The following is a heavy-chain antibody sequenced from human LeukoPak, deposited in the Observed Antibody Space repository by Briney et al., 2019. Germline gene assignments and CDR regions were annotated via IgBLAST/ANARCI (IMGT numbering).Heavy chain of an antibody. CDR3: ARDFVVVIANRPGAFDI. CDR1: GYTFTGYY. Sequence: GASVKVSCKASGYTFTGYYMHWVRQAPGQGLEWMGWINPNSGGTNYAQKFQGRVTMTRDTSISTAYMELSRLRSDDTAVYYCARDFVVVIANRPGAFDIWGQGTMVTVSS. V-gene: IGHV1-2*02. D-gene: IGHD2-21*01. CDR2: INPNSGGT. J-gene: IGHJ3*02.